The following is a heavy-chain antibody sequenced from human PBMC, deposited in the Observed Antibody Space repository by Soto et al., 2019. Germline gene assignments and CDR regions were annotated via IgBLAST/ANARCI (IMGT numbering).Heavy chain of an antibody. CDR1: GGSINTYY. D-gene: IGHD2-15*01. CDR3: ARKDRVVEEGRWFDT. CDR2: VHYSGNT. Sequence: PSETLSLTCAVSGGSINTYYWSWVRQPPGKGLEWLGSVHYSGNTYYNPSLKSRLTISVDKSKNQFSLNLSSVTAADTAVYYCARKDRVVEEGRWFDTWGQGTLVTVSS. V-gene: IGHV4-38-2*01. J-gene: IGHJ5*02.